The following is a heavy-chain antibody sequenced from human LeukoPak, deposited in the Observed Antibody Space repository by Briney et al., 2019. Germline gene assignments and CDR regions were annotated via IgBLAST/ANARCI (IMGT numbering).Heavy chain of an antibody. V-gene: IGHV4-59*01. Sequence: SETLSLTCTVSGGSISTYYWSWIRQPPGKGLEWIGYIYHTGSTNYNPSLKSRVTISVDTSKNQFSLKLSSVTAADTAVYYCAAGGSSGWYFGDDAFDIWGQGTMVTVSS. D-gene: IGHD6-19*01. J-gene: IGHJ3*02. CDR1: GGSISTYY. CDR3: AAGGSSGWYFGDDAFDI. CDR2: IYHTGST.